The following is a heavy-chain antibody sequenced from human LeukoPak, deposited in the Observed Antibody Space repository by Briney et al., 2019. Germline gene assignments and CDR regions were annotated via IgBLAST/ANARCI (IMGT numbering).Heavy chain of an antibody. V-gene: IGHV4-30-4*01. Sequence: SEALSLTCIVAGGSITADNSYWSWVRQPPGEGLAWIGYISYSGSTYYNASLKSRASISLDTSNSRSSLKLTSLTAADTAIYFCARVDMATIFDSWGQGTLVTVSS. CDR2: ISYSGST. D-gene: IGHD5-24*01. CDR1: GGSITADNSY. J-gene: IGHJ4*02. CDR3: ARVDMATIFDS.